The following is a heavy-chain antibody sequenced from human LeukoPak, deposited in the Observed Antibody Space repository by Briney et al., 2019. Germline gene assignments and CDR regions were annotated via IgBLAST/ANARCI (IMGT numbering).Heavy chain of an antibody. CDR2: IYSGGST. CDR3: ASEPLYYYDSSGSLKDY. J-gene: IGHJ4*02. D-gene: IGHD3-22*01. CDR1: GFTVSSNY. Sequence: ARPMRPSCAAAGFTVSSNYMSWVRQAPGKVLEWVSVIYSGGSTYYADSVKGRFTISRDNSKNTLYLQMNSLRAEDTAVYYCASEPLYYYDSSGSLKDYWRQGTLVSVSS. V-gene: IGHV3-66*02.